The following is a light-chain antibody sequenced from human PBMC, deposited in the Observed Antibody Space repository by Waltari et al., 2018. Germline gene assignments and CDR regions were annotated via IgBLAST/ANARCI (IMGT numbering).Light chain of an antibody. V-gene: IGKV3-11*01. J-gene: IGKJ3*01. CDR3: QQRSSWPPFT. CDR1: QSVGID. CDR2: DAS. Sequence: EIVLTQSPATLSLSPGERATLSCRASQSVGIDLGWYQQKPGQAPTLLIYDASIRAAGIPARFSGSGSGTDFTRAISSLEPEDFAVYYCQQRSSWPPFTFGPGTKVEIK.